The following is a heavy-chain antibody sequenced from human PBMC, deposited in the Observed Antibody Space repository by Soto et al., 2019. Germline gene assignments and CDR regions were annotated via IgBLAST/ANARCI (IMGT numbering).Heavy chain of an antibody. CDR3: ARASTGYSSSWYTGKYFDY. J-gene: IGHJ4*02. CDR1: GFTFSDYY. CDR2: ISSSGSTI. D-gene: IGHD6-13*01. V-gene: IGHV3-11*01. Sequence: GGSLRLSCAASGFTFSDYYMSWIRQAPGKGLEWVSYISSSGSTIYYADSVKGRFTISRDNAKNSLYLQMNSLRAEDTAVYYCARASTGYSSSWYTGKYFDYWGQGTLVTVSS.